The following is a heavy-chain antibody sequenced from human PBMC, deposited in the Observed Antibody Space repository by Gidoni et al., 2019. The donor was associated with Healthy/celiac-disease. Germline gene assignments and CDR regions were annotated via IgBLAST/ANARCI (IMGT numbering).Heavy chain of an antibody. J-gene: IGHJ4*02. Sequence: QVQLVQSGAEVKKPGSSVKVSCKASGGPFSSYTISWVRQAPGQGLEWMGRITPILGIANYAQKFQVRVTITADNSTSTAYMELSSLRSEDTAVYYCARELYDSSGTHFDYWGQGTLVTVSS. V-gene: IGHV1-69*08. CDR2: ITPILGIA. CDR3: ARELYDSSGTHFDY. CDR1: GGPFSSYT. D-gene: IGHD3-22*01.